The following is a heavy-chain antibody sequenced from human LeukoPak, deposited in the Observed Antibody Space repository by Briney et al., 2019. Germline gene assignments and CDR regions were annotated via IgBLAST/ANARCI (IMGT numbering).Heavy chain of an antibody. CDR3: AHRLYNPHKRPFDH. J-gene: IGHJ4*02. Sequence: SGPTLVNPTQTLTLTCTFSGFSLSTSGVSVGWIRQPPGKALEWLALIYWDDDKRYSPSLKSRLTITKDTSKNHVVLTMTDMDPVDTATYYCAHRLYNPHKRPFDHWGQGTLVTVSS. CDR1: GFSLSTSGVS. V-gene: IGHV2-5*02. D-gene: IGHD1-14*01. CDR2: IYWDDDK.